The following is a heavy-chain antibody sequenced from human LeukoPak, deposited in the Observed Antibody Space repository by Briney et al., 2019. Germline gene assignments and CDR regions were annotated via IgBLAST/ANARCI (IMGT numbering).Heavy chain of an antibody. CDR3: ARVPNSGYDWYYFDY. D-gene: IGHD5-12*01. CDR1: GYTFTDYY. CDR2: INPNSGGT. J-gene: IGHJ4*02. Sequence: ASVKVSCKASGYTFTDYYMHWVRQAPGQGLEWMGWINPNSGGTNYAQKFQGRDTMTRDTSISTAYMELSRLRSDDTAVYYCARVPNSGYDWYYFDYWGQGTLVTVSS. V-gene: IGHV1-2*02.